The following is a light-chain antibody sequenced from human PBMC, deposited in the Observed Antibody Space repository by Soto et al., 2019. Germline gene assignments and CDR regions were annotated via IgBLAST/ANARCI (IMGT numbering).Light chain of an antibody. CDR2: DAS. V-gene: IGKV3-11*01. CDR3: QQRSNGPLT. CDR1: QSVSSY. Sequence: EIVLTQSPATLSLSPGERATLSCSASQSVSSYLAWYQPKPGQAPRLLIYDASNRATGIPARFSGSGAGTDFTLTISSLETEDFAVYYCQQRSNGPLTFGGGNQVESK. J-gene: IGKJ4*01.